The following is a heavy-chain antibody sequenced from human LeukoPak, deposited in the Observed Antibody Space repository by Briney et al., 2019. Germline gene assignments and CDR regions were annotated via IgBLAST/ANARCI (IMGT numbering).Heavy chain of an antibody. Sequence: PGGSLRLSCAASGFTFSSYWMHWVRQAPGKGLVWVSRINSDESSTNYADSVKGRFTISRDNAKNTVYLQMNSLRAEDTAVYYCARTVGKHFDYWGQGTLVTVSS. V-gene: IGHV3-74*01. CDR2: INSDESST. CDR3: ARTVGKHFDY. D-gene: IGHD1-26*01. J-gene: IGHJ4*02. CDR1: GFTFSSYW.